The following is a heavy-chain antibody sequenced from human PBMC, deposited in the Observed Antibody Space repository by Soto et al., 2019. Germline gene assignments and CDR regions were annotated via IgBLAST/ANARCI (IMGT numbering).Heavy chain of an antibody. V-gene: IGHV1-24*01. J-gene: IGHJ5*02. CDR2: FDPEDGET. CDR1: GYTLTELS. CDR3: ATGGFGGSGWYFSWFDP. D-gene: IGHD6-19*01. Sequence: ASVKVSCKVSGYTLTELSMHWVRQAPGKGLEWMGGFDPEDGETIYAQKFQGRVTMTEDTSTDTAYMELSSLRSEDTAVYYCATGGFGGSGWYFSWFDPWGQGTLVTVSS.